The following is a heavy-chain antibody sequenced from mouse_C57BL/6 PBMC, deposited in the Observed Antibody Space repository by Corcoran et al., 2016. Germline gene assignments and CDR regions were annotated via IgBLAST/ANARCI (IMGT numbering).Heavy chain of an antibody. CDR3: ARDQEYYGSSYGGYYAMDY. J-gene: IGHJ4*01. D-gene: IGHD1-1*01. CDR1: GYSITSGYY. CDR2: ISYDGSN. Sequence: DVQLQESGPGLVKPSQSLSLTCSITGYSITSGYYWNWIRQFPGNKLEWMGYISYDGSNNYNPSLKNRISITRDTSKNQFFLKLNSVTTEDTATYYGARDQEYYGSSYGGYYAMDYWGQGTSVTVSS. V-gene: IGHV3-6*01.